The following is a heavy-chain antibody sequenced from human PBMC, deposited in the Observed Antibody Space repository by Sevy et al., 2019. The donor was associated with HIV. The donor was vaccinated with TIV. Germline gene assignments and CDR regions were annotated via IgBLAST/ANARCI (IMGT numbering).Heavy chain of an antibody. D-gene: IGHD1-1*01. CDR3: ARTMERPIFDY. CDR2: ISSSSSYT. CDR1: GFTFSDYY. J-gene: IGHJ4*02. Sequence: GGSLRLSCAASGFTFSDYYMSWIRQAPGKGLEWVSYISSSSSYTNYADSVKGRFTISSDNAKNSLYLQMNSLRAEDTAVYYCARTMERPIFDYWGQGTLVTVSS. V-gene: IGHV3-11*06.